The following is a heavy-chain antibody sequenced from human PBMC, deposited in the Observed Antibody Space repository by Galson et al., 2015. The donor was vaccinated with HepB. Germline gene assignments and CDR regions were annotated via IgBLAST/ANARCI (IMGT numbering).Heavy chain of an antibody. CDR3: AISREGHHYDSSGYYYI. CDR1: GYSFTSYW. D-gene: IGHD3-22*01. V-gene: IGHV5-10-1*01. Sequence: QSGAEVKKPGESLRISCQGSGYSFTSYWITWVRQMPGKGLEWMGRINPSDSYTNYSPSFQGHVSISGDKSVTTAYLQWSSLQASDTAMYYCAISREGHHYDSSGYYYIWGQGTLVTVSS. CDR2: INPSDSYT. J-gene: IGHJ4*02.